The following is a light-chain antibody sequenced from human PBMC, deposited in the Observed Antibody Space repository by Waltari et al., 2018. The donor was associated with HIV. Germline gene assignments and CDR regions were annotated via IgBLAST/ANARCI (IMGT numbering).Light chain of an antibody. CDR1: SPTIGNNA. V-gene: IGLV1-36*01. CDR3: AAWDDSLNGVV. Sequence: QSVLTQPPSVSEAPRQRVTISCSGSSPTIGNNAVTWYQQLPGKPPKLLIYYDDLLASGVSDRFSGSKSGTSASLAISGLQSEDESDYYCAAWDDSLNGVVFGGGTKLTVL. CDR2: YDD. J-gene: IGLJ2*01.